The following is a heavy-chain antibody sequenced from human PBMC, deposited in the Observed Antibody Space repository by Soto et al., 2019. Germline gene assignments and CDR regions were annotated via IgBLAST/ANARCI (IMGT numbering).Heavy chain of an antibody. CDR3: ARDRRELLGYDFWSGSLPYYYYGMDV. J-gene: IGHJ6*02. CDR2: IYYSGST. CDR1: GGSISSYY. Sequence: SETLSLTCTVSGGSISSYYWSWIRQPPGKGLEWIGYIYYSGSTNYNPSRKSRVTISVDTSKNQFSLKLSSVTAADTAVYYCARDRRELLGYDFWSGSLPYYYYGMDVWGQGTTVTVSS. D-gene: IGHD3-3*01. V-gene: IGHV4-59*01.